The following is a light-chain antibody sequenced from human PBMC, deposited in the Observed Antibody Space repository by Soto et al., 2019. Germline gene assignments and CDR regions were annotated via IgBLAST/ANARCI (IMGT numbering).Light chain of an antibody. Sequence: DIQMTPSTSSLSASVGDRVTITCQASQNINNYLNWYQQKPGRAPKLLIYDASNLEAGVPSRFRGSGSGTDFTFTISRLQPEDIATYYCQQYENRPTFGQGTLLEIK. CDR2: DAS. J-gene: IGKJ5*01. V-gene: IGKV1-33*01. CDR1: QNINNY. CDR3: QQYENRPT.